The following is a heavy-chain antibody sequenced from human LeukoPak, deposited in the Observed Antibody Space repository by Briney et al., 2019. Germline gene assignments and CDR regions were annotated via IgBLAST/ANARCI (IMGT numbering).Heavy chain of an antibody. V-gene: IGHV1-2*02. Sequence: ASVKVSCKTSGYTFSDYYIHWIRQAPGQGLEWVGWINPNSGDTDYAQNFQGRVTLTRDTSTSTLYMELSSLRSEDTAIYYCARIRDGYNDAYDLWGQGTVVTVPS. J-gene: IGHJ3*01. D-gene: IGHD5-24*01. CDR3: ARIRDGYNDAYDL. CDR1: GYTFSDYY. CDR2: INPNSGDT.